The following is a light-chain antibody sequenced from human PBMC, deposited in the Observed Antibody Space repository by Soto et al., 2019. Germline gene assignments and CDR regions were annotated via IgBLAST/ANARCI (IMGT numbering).Light chain of an antibody. J-gene: IGKJ2*01. V-gene: IGKV1-5*03. CDR1: QTISSW. CDR2: MAS. CDR3: HQYKSYTPYT. Sequence: DIQMTQSPSTLSASVGDRVTITCRASQTISSWLAWYQQKPGKVPKLLIYMASSLESGVPSRFSGGGSGTEFTLTISNLQPDDFGTYYCHQYKSYTPYTIGQGTKVDIK.